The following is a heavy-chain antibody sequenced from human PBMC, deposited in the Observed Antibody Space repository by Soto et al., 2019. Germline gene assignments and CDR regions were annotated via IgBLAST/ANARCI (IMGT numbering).Heavy chain of an antibody. Sequence: EVQLVESGGGLVQPGGSLRLPCAASGFTLSTYWMTWVRQPPGKGLEWVASINQDGSERYYVDYVRGRFTISRDNAKNSLYLQMNSLRAEDTAVYYCVCGGNFFVYWGQGTLVTVSP. CDR1: GFTLSTYW. CDR2: INQDGSER. V-gene: IGHV3-7*01. J-gene: IGHJ4*02. D-gene: IGHD3-16*01. CDR3: VCGGNFFVY.